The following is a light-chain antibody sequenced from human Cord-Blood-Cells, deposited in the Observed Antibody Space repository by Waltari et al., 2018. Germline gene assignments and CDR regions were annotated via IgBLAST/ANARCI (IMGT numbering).Light chain of an antibody. CDR1: SSDAGSYNH. CDR2: EGS. J-gene: IGLJ2*01. Sequence: QSALTQPASVSVSPRQSIPISCTGTSSDAGSYNHYSWYQQHPGKAPKLVIYEGSKRPSGFSNRFSGSKSGNTASLTISGLQAEDEADYYCCSYAGSSAVVFGGGTKLTVL. V-gene: IGLV2-23*01. CDR3: CSYAGSSAVV.